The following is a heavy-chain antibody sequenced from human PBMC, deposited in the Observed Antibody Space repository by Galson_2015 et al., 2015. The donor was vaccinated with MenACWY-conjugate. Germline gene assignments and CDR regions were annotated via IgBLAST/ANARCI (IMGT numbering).Heavy chain of an antibody. V-gene: IGHV3-23*01. Sequence: SLRLSCAAPDFIFSSRAMSWVRQAPGKGLEWVAAISGSPGTTFYADSVRGLFTISRDKSQNTLYLQMNSLRAEDTAVYYCVKEEESGYSYAETWGQGTLVTVSS. D-gene: IGHD5-12*01. CDR2: ISGSPGTT. CDR1: DFIFSSRA. CDR3: VKEEESGYSYAET. J-gene: IGHJ5*02.